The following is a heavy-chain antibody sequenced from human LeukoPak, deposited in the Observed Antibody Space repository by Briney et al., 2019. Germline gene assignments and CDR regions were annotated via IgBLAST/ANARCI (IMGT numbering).Heavy chain of an antibody. Sequence: GVSLRLSCGASGFAFSNYGMHWVRQAPGKGLEWVAFIRDDGSNKYYADSVKGRFTISRDNSKNTLYVQMNSLRAEDTAVYYCAKGGSSSWSSDVWGQGTTVTVSS. D-gene: IGHD6-13*01. CDR1: GFAFSNYG. J-gene: IGHJ6*02. CDR2: IRDDGSNK. CDR3: AKGGSSSWSSDV. V-gene: IGHV3-30*02.